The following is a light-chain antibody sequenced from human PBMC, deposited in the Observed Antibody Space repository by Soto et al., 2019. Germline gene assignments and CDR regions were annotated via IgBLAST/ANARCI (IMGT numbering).Light chain of an antibody. CDR3: QQYNNWPGT. J-gene: IGKJ1*01. V-gene: IGKV3-15*01. CDR2: GAS. CDR1: QSVSSK. Sequence: EIVLTQSPGTLSVSPGERATLSCRAGQSVSSKLAWYQQKPGQAPRLLFYGASTGATGIPARFSGSGSETEFTLSISSLQSEDFAVYYCQQYNNWPGTFGQGTKVDI.